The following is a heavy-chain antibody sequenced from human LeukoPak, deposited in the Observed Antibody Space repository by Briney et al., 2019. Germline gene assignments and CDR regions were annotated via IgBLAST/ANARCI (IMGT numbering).Heavy chain of an antibody. V-gene: IGHV3-21*01. CDR3: ARDRIAAAGTPDY. Sequence: GGSLRLSCAASGFTFSSYSMNWVRQAPGKGLEWVSSISSSSSYICYAGSVKGRFTISRDNAKNSLYLQMNSLRAEDTAVYYCARDRIAAAGTPDYWGQGTLVTVSS. CDR2: ISSSSSYI. D-gene: IGHD6-13*01. CDR1: GFTFSSYS. J-gene: IGHJ4*02.